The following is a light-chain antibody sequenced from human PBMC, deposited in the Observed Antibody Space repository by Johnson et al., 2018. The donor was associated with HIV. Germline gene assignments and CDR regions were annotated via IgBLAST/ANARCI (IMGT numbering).Light chain of an antibody. J-gene: IGLJ1*01. CDR3: VGWDSSLSGYV. Sequence: QSVLTQPPSVSAAPGQKVTISCSGSSSNIGSHYVSWYQQVPGTAPRLVIYDTIKRHSGIPDRFSGCKSGTSATLGITGLQTGDEADYYCVGWDSSLSGYVFGTGTTVTVL. CDR2: DTI. V-gene: IGLV1-51*01. CDR1: SSNIGSHY.